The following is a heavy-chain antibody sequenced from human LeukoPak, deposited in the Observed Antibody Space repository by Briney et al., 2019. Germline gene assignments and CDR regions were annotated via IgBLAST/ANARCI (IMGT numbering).Heavy chain of an antibody. J-gene: IGHJ3*02. CDR1: GFTFSSYE. V-gene: IGHV3-23*01. CDR3: AKNHDSNTYHTDDAFDI. Sequence: GGSLRLSCAASGFTFSSYEMNWVRQAPGKGLEWGSVISVSGFSTYYADSVKGRFTISRDMSKSTLYLQMNSLRAEDTAIYYCAKNHDSNTYHTDDAFDIWGQGTMVTVSS. D-gene: IGHD2/OR15-2a*01. CDR2: ISVSGFST.